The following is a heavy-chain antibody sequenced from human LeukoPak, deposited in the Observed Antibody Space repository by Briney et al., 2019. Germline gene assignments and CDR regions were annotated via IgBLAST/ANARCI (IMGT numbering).Heavy chain of an antibody. J-gene: IGHJ6*03. CDR1: GFTFSSFT. CDR3: ARSIVGAMGSYYYMDV. CDR2: IGGSGGST. D-gene: IGHD1-26*01. V-gene: IGHV3-23*01. Sequence: PGGSLRLSCAASGFTFSSFTMSWVRQAPGKGLEWVSAIGGSGGSTYYADSVKGRFTISRDDAKNSLYLQMNSLRAEDTAVYYCARSIVGAMGSYYYMDVWGKGTTVTVSS.